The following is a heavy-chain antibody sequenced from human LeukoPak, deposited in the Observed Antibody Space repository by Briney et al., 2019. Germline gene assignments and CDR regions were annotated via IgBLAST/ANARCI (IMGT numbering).Heavy chain of an antibody. CDR2: ISAYNGNT. Sequence: ASVKVSCKASGYTFTSYGISWVRQAPGQGLEWMGWISAYNGNTNYAQKLQGRVTMTTDTSTSTAYMELRSLRSDDTAVYYCARGSITMIVVVRDAFDIWGQGTMVTVSS. CDR1: GYTFTSYG. CDR3: ARGSITMIVVVRDAFDI. V-gene: IGHV1-18*01. J-gene: IGHJ3*02. D-gene: IGHD3-22*01.